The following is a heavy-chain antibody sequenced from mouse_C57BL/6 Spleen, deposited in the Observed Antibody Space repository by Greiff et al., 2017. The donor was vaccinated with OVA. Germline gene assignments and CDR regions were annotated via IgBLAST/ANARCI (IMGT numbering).Heavy chain of an antibody. CDR1: GYTFTSYW. V-gene: IGHV1-61*01. CDR2: IYPSDSET. CDR3: ARNYLYYFDY. D-gene: IGHD1-1*02. Sequence: QVQLQQPGAELVRPGSSVKLSCKASGYTFTSYWMDWVKQRPGQGLEWIGNIYPSDSETHYNQKFKDKATLTVDKSSSTAYMQLSSLTSEDSEVYYCARNYLYYFDYWGQGTTLTVSS. J-gene: IGHJ2*01.